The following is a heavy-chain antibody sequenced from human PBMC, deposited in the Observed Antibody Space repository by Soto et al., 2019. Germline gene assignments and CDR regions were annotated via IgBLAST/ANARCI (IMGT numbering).Heavy chain of an antibody. J-gene: IGHJ3*02. V-gene: IGHV5-51*01. CDR1: GYNFASFW. Sequence: GESLKISCKGSGYNFASFWNGWVRQMPGKGLEWMGMIFPGDSDTKNSPSLEGQITMSVDKSDSNAYLQWRSLKASDTAIYYCAAGYSTGLDAFDIWGQGTMVTVSS. D-gene: IGHD2-8*02. CDR3: AAGYSTGLDAFDI. CDR2: IFPGDSDT.